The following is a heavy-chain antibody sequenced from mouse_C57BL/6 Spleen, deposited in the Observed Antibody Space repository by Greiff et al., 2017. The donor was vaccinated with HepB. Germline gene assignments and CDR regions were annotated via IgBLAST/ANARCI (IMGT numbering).Heavy chain of an antibody. D-gene: IGHD2-3*01. V-gene: IGHV1-64*01. CDR3: ARSFYDGYPAWFAY. CDR2: IHPNSGST. J-gene: IGHJ3*01. CDR1: GYTFTSYW. Sequence: QVQLKQPGAELVKPGASVKLSCKASGYTFTSYWMHWVKQRPGQGLEWIGMIHPNSGSTNYNEKFKSKATLTVDKSSSTAYMQLSSLTSEDSAVYYCARSFYDGYPAWFAYWGQGTLVTVSA.